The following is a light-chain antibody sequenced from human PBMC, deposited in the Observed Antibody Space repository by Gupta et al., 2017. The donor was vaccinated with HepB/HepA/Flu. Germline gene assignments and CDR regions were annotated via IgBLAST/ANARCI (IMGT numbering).Light chain of an antibody. Sequence: EIVMTQSPATLSVSPGETVILSCRASQSVSRKLAWYQQKLGQAPRLLIYDASTRDTDIPARFSGSGCGKEFTLTISSRQSEDFAIYYCQHYNNWPPSAFGQGTKLEIK. CDR2: DAS. V-gene: IGKV3-15*01. J-gene: IGKJ2*01. CDR1: QSVSRK. CDR3: QHYNNWPPSA.